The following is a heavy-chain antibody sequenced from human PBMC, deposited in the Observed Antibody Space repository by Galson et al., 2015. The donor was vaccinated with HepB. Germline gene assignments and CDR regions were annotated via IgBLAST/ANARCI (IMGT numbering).Heavy chain of an antibody. Sequence: SVKVSCKVSGYRLSDYGIGWVRQAPGQGLEWMGWIGGHRGDTDYAQNIRGRVTMTTDTSTNTASLEVRSLTYSDTAVYYCARRRGGNLTGLYFFYFDVWGQGTLVTVSS. CDR3: ARRRGGNLTGLYFFYFDV. CDR1: GYRLSDYG. CDR2: IGGHRGDT. J-gene: IGHJ4*02. V-gene: IGHV1-18*01. D-gene: IGHD3-9*01.